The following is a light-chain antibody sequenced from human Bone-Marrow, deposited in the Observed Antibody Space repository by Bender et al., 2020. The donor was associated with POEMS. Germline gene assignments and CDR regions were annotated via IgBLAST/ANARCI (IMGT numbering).Light chain of an antibody. CDR3: QSADTSGRVV. Sequence: SYELTQAPSVSVSPGQTARITCSGDALPIQYTYWYQQRPPQAPVLLIYKDTERPSGIPERFSGSSSGTTVTLTVTGVQAEDEADYYCQSADTSGRVVFGGGTKLTVL. V-gene: IGLV3-25*03. J-gene: IGLJ2*01. CDR1: ALPIQY. CDR2: KDT.